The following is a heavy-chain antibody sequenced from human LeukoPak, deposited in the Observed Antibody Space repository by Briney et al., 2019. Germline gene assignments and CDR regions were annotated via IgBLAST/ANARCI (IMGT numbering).Heavy chain of an antibody. CDR2: IYYSGSA. D-gene: IGHD3-10*01. V-gene: IGHV4-59*01. CDR3: ARLRPSGTSDY. J-gene: IGHJ4*02. CDR1: GDSMNNYY. Sequence: SETLSLTCSVSGDSMNNYYWNWIRQPPGKGLEWIGYIYYSGSAKYNPSVKSRVTISADTSKNQFSLKLSSVTAADTAVYFCARLRPSGTSDYWGQGTLVTVSS.